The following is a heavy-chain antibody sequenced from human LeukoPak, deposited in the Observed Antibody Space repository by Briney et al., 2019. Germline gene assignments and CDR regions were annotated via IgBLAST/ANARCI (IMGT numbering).Heavy chain of an antibody. J-gene: IGHJ4*02. CDR3: ARVSYYDSSGYPGPYFDY. D-gene: IGHD3-22*01. CDR1: GGSISSYY. Sequence: SETLSLTCTVSGGSISSYYWSWIRQPAGKGLEWIGRIYTSGSTNYNPSLKSRVTMSVDTSKNQFSLKLSSVTAADTAVYYCARVSYYDSSGYPGPYFDYWGQGTLVTVSS. V-gene: IGHV4-4*07. CDR2: IYTSGST.